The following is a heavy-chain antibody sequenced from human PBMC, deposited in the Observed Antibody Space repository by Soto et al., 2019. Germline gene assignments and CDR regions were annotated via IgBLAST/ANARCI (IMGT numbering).Heavy chain of an antibody. J-gene: IGHJ4*01. CDR3: ATSYGSGYRAVDY. CDR2: VNPILSMS. D-gene: IGHD3-10*01. Sequence: GASVKVSCKAAGDSFSFYTINWGRQAPGLGLEWMGRVNPILSMSNYAQKFQGRGTMTADKSTSTAYMELRSLRSEDTAFYYCATSYGSGYRAVDYWG. V-gene: IGHV1-69*02. CDR1: GDSFSFYT.